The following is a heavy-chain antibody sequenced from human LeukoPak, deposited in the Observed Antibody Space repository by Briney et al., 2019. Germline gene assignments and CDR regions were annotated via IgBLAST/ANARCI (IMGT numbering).Heavy chain of an antibody. CDR2: IYYSGST. Sequence: SETLSLTCTVSGGSISSSSYYWGWIRQPPGKGLEWIGSIYYSGSTYYNPSLKSRVTISVDTSKNQFSLKLSSVTAADTAVYYCAREDTAMAGPIDYWGQGTLVTVSS. CDR3: AREDTAMAGPIDY. J-gene: IGHJ4*02. V-gene: IGHV4-39*02. CDR1: GGSISSSSYY. D-gene: IGHD5-18*01.